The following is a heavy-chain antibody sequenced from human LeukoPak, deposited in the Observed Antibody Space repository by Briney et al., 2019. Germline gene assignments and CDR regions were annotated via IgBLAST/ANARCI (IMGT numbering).Heavy chain of an antibody. D-gene: IGHD3-3*01. CDR3: ARPGGSGSFDY. J-gene: IGHJ4*02. V-gene: IGHV4-59*08. CDR1: GGSISSYY. Sequence: SETLSLTCTVSGGSISSYYWSWIRQPPGKGLEWIGYSYNSGSTTPHPSLKSRVTISVDTSKNQFSLRLRSVTAADTAVYYCARPGGSGSFDYWGQGTLVTVSS. CDR2: SYNSGST.